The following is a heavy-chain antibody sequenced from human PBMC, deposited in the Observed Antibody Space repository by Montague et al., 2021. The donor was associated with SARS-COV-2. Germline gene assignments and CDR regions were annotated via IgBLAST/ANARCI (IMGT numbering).Heavy chain of an antibody. D-gene: IGHD3-10*01. Sequence: SLRLSCAASGFTFSSYAMIWVRQAPGKGLEWVSTISNTGGSTYYADSVKGRFIISRDNSRNTVYMQMNNLRAEDTAVYYCAKGFTYYFASGGYPNYFDPWGQGTLVSVSP. CDR1: GFTFSSYA. J-gene: IGHJ5*02. CDR2: ISNTGGST. CDR3: AKGFTYYFASGGYPNYFDP. V-gene: IGHV3-23*01.